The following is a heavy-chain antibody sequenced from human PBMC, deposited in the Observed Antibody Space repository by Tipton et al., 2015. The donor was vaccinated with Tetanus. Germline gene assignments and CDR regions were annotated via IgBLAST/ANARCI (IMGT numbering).Heavy chain of an antibody. CDR3: ARAHCTDGVCNFGF. CDR1: GYIFNNYW. J-gene: IGHJ4*02. V-gene: IGHV5-51*01. D-gene: IGHD2-8*01. Sequence: MQLVQSGGEVKKPGESLKISCKGSGYIFNNYWIGWVRQKPGKGLEWMGIIYPGDSDTRYSPSFQGQVTISVDKSINTAYLQWSSLKASDTSMFYCARAHCTDGVCNFGFWGQGALVTVAS. CDR2: IYPGDSDT.